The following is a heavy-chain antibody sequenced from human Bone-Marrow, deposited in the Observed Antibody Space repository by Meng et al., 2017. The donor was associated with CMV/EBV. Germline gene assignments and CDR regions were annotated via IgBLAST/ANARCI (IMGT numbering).Heavy chain of an antibody. D-gene: IGHD2-21*02. V-gene: IGHV4-30-4*08. CDR1: TFDDYA. J-gene: IGHJ4*01. CDR3: ARMVTGGYYFDY. Sequence: TFDDYAMHWVRQAPGKGLEWIGYTYSTRGIFYNPSLKSRLIISLDTSKNQFSLQLKSVTAADAAVYYCARMVTGGYYFDYWGQGSLVTVSS. CDR2: TYSTRGI.